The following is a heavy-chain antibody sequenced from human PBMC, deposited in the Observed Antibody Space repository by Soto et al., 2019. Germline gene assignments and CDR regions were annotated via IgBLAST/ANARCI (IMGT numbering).Heavy chain of an antibody. V-gene: IGHV1-69*01. Sequence: QVQLVQSGAEVKKPGSSVKVSCKASGGTFSSYAISWVRQAPGQGLEWMGGIIPIFGTANYAQKFQGRVTITADESTSTAYMELRSLRSEDTAVYYCARSGSSIAARHYWFDPWGQGTLVTVSS. CDR2: IIPIFGTA. CDR3: ARSGSSIAARHYWFDP. D-gene: IGHD6-6*01. J-gene: IGHJ5*02. CDR1: GGTFSSYA.